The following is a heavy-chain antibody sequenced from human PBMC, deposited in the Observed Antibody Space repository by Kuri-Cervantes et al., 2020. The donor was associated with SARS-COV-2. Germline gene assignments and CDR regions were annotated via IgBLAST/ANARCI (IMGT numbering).Heavy chain of an antibody. CDR3: ARGTGTWGYYMDV. V-gene: IGHV5-51*01. J-gene: IGHJ6*03. CDR1: GYSFTSYW. CDR2: IYPGDSDT. Sequence: KVSCKGSGYSFTSYWIGWVRQMPGKGLEWMGIIYPGDSDTRYSPSFQGHVTISADKSISTAYLQWSSLKASDTAMYYCARGTGTWGYYMDVWGKGTTVTVSS. D-gene: IGHD1-1*01.